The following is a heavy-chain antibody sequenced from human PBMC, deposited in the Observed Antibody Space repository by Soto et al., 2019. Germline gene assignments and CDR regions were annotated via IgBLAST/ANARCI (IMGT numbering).Heavy chain of an antibody. CDR3: ARDAPSPYYYDSSGPFNWFDP. CDR2: IVVGSGNT. J-gene: IGHJ5*02. D-gene: IGHD3-22*01. V-gene: IGHV1-58*01. Sequence: GASVKVSCKASGFTFTSSAVQWVRQARGQRLEWIGWIVVGSGNTNYAQKFQERVTITRDMSTSTAYMELSSLRSEDTAVYYCARDAPSPYYYDSSGPFNWFDPWGQGTLVTVSS. CDR1: GFTFTSSA.